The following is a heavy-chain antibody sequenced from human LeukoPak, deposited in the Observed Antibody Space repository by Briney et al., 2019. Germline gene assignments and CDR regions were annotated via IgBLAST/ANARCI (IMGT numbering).Heavy chain of an antibody. CDR1: GGSLSSGSYY. V-gene: IGHV4-61*02. CDR2: IYTSGST. CDR3: ARERAGELMVYATHFDY. J-gene: IGHJ4*02. D-gene: IGHD2-8*01. Sequence: SQTLSLTCTVSGGSLSSGSYYWRWIRQPAGRGLEWLGRIYTSGSTNYNPSLKSRVTISVDTSKNQFSLKLSSVTAADTAVYYCARERAGELMVYATHFDYWGQGTLVTVSS.